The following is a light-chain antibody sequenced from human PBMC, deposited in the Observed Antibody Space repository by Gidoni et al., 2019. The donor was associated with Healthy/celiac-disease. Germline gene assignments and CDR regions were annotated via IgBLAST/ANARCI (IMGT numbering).Light chain of an antibody. CDR1: SSNIGSNY. CDR3: AAWDDSLRSVV. CDR2: RNK. Sequence: QSVLTQPPSASGTPGQRVTISCSGSSSNIGSNYVYWYQQLPGTAPKLLIYRNKQRPSGGPDRFSGSKSGTSAALAISGLRSEDEADYYGAAWDDSLRSVVFGGGTNLTVL. J-gene: IGLJ2*01. V-gene: IGLV1-47*01.